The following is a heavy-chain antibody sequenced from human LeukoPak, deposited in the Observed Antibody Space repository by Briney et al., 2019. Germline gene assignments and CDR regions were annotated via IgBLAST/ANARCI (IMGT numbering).Heavy chain of an antibody. J-gene: IGHJ6*03. CDR2: IYHSGST. D-gene: IGHD6-13*01. Sequence: GSLRLSCAASGFTFDDYGMSWVRQPPGKGLEWLGEIYHSGSTNYNPSLKSRVTISVDKSKSQFSLKLSSVTAADTAVYYCARDLSVEQQLVLSPYYYMDVWGKGTTVTVSS. CDR1: GFTFDDYG. CDR3: ARDLSVEQQLVLSPYYYMDV. V-gene: IGHV4-4*02.